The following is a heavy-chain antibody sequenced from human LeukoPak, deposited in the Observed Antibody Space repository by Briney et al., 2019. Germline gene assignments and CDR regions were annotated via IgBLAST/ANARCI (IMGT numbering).Heavy chain of an antibody. CDR3: ARTTPPHYYGSGSYALGY. V-gene: IGHV3-30-3*01. CDR1: GFTFSTYA. Sequence: PGRSLRLSCAASGFTFSTYAMHWVRQGPGKGLEWVAVISYDGSNKYYADSVKGRFTISRDNSKNTLYLQMSSLSAEDTAVYYCARTTPPHYYGSGSYALGYWAQETLVTVHS. CDR2: ISYDGSNK. J-gene: IGHJ4*02. D-gene: IGHD3-10*01.